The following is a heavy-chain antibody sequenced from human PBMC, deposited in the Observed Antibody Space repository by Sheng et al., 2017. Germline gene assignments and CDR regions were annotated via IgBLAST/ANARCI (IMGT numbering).Heavy chain of an antibody. D-gene: IGHD4-17*01. V-gene: IGHV4-39*07. J-gene: IGHJ4*02. CDR2: IYYSGST. Sequence: QLQLQESGPGLVKPSETLSLTCTVSGDSISSSSYYWGWIRQPPGKGLEWIGSIYYSGSTYYNPSLKSRVTISVDTSKNQFSLKLSSVTAADTAMYYCARVAPMVTPDYWGQGTLVTVSS. CDR3: ARVAPMVTPDY. CDR1: GDSISSSSYY.